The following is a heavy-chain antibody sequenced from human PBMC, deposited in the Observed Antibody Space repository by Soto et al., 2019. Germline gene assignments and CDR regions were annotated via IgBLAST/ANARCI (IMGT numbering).Heavy chain of an antibody. CDR1: GFTFSSYS. J-gene: IGHJ3*01. Sequence: EVQLVESGGGLVKPGGSLRLSCAASGFTFSSYSMNWVRQAPGKGLEWVSSISSSSSYIYYADSVKGRFTISRDNAKNSLYLQMNSLRAEDTAVYYCAREPRSVPRNAFDLWGQGTMVTVSS. D-gene: IGHD3-3*01. CDR3: AREPRSVPRNAFDL. CDR2: ISSSSSYI. V-gene: IGHV3-21*01.